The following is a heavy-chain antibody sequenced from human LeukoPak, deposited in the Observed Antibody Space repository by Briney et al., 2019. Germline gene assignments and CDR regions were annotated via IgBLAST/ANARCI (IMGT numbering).Heavy chain of an antibody. D-gene: IGHD1-1*01. CDR2: IYSSGST. CDR3: ARHTWSGTVEFDP. Sequence: SETLSLTCSVSGGSISSSSYYWGWIRQPPGKGLEWIGSIYSSGSTYYNPSLESRVTISVDTSKNQFSPKLSSVTAADTAMYFCARHTWSGTVEFDPWGQGTLVTVSS. CDR1: GGSISSSSYY. J-gene: IGHJ5*02. V-gene: IGHV4-39*01.